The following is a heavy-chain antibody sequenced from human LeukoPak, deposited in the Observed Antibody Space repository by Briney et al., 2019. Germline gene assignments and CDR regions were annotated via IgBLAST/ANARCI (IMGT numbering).Heavy chain of an antibody. Sequence: GGSLRLSCPASGFSFDDYAMHWVRQAPGKGLEWVSGISWNSGSIGYADSVKGRFTISRDNAKNSLYRQMNSLRAEDTALYYCAKDIGYYYDSSGYFAYWGQGTLVTVSP. J-gene: IGHJ4*02. CDR3: AKDIGYYYDSSGYFAY. CDR2: ISWNSGSI. D-gene: IGHD3-22*01. V-gene: IGHV3-9*01. CDR1: GFSFDDYA.